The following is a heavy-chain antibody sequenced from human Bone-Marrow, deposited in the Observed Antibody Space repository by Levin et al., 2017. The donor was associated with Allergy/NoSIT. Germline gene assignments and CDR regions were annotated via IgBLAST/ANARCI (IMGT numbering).Heavy chain of an antibody. D-gene: IGHD2-21*02. V-gene: IGHV3-48*04. CDR3: ARDGTWYSSFYGTDV. CDR1: GFIFSAYS. J-gene: IGHJ6*02. CDR2: ISSSSRII. Sequence: GGSLRLSCGASGFIFSAYSMNWVRQAPGKGLEWISYISSSSRIIYYSDSVKGRFTISRDNTKNSVYLQMNSLRAEDTAVYYCARDGTWYSSFYGTDVRGQGTTVTVSS.